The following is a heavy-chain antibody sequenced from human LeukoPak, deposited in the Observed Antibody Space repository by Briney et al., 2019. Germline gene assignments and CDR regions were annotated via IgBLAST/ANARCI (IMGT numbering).Heavy chain of an antibody. J-gene: IGHJ4*02. CDR2: IYSGGST. D-gene: IGHD4-17*01. V-gene: IGHV3-53*01. Sequence: GGSLRLSCAASGFTFSSYWMSWVRQAPWKGLEWVSVIYSGGSTYYADSVKGRFTISRDNSKNTLYLQMNSLRAEDTAVYYCARVGARGDYFDYWGQGTLVTVSS. CDR3: ARVGARGDYFDY. CDR1: GFTFSSYW.